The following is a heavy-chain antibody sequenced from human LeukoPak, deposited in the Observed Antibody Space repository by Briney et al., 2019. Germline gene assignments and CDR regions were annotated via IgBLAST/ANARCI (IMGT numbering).Heavy chain of an antibody. J-gene: IGHJ3*02. CDR3: ARDIPGEGSLDAFDI. Sequence: ASVKVSCXASGYTFTTYDISWVRQALGQGLEWMGWISAYNKNTNYAQKFQGRVAMTTDTSTSTAYMELRNLRSDDTAMYYCARDIPGEGSLDAFDIWGQGTMVTVSS. D-gene: IGHD3-16*01. V-gene: IGHV1-18*01. CDR1: GYTFTTYD. CDR2: ISAYNKNT.